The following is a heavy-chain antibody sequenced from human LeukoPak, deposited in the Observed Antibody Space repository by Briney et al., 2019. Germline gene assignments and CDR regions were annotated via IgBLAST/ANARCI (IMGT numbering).Heavy chain of an antibody. Sequence: ASVKVSCKASGYNFISYYMHWVRQAPGQGLEWMVIINPSGGSTSYAQKFQDRVTMTRDTSTSTVYMELSSLKSEDTAVYYCAREDVVLVDAVRYYYYGMDVWGQGTTVTVSS. CDR2: INPSGGST. CDR3: AREDVVLVDAVRYYYYGMDV. J-gene: IGHJ6*02. D-gene: IGHD2-8*01. V-gene: IGHV1-46*01. CDR1: GYNFISYY.